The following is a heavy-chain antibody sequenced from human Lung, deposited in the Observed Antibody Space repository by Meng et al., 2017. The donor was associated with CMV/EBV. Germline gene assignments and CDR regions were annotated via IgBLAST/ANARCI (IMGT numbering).Heavy chain of an antibody. V-gene: IGHV5-51*01. Sequence: GESXKISCKGSGYSFTSYWIGWVRQMPGKGLEWMGIIYPGDSDTRYRPSFQGQVTISADKSISTTYLQWSSLKASDTAMYYCARSGYCSSTSCDNWFDPWXQGTLVTVSS. J-gene: IGHJ5*02. CDR1: GYSFTSYW. CDR3: ARSGYCSSTSCDNWFDP. D-gene: IGHD2-2*03. CDR2: IYPGDSDT.